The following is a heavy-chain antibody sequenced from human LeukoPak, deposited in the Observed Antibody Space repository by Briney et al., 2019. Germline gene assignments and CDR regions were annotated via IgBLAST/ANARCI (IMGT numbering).Heavy chain of an antibody. D-gene: IGHD5-24*01. Sequence: GGSLRLSCAASGFTFDDYAMHWVRQAPGKGLEWVSLISWDGGSTYYADSVKGRFTIPRDNSRNSLYLQMNSLRAEDTALYYCAKGARDGYNYVEDWGQGTLVTVSS. CDR3: AKGARDGYNYVED. V-gene: IGHV3-43D*04. CDR1: GFTFDDYA. J-gene: IGHJ4*02. CDR2: ISWDGGST.